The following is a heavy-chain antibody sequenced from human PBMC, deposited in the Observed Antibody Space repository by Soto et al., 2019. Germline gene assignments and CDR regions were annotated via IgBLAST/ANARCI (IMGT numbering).Heavy chain of an antibody. J-gene: IGHJ4*02. CDR3: AHRVLRAVFGLVTTPAIYFAF. CDR2: IYWDDDK. V-gene: IGHV2-5*02. Sequence: QITLNESGPSVVKPTETLTLTCTFSGFSLTTSGVGVGWVRQSPGKAPEWLAFIYWDDDKRYSTSLKSRLTITKETSKNQVVLTMANVDPAETATYYCAHRVLRAVFGLVTTPAIYFAFLGQGTPVGVSS. CDR1: GFSLTTSGVG. D-gene: IGHD3-3*01.